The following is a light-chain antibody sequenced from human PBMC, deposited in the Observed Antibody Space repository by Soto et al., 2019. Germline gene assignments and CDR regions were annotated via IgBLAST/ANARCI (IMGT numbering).Light chain of an antibody. Sequence: MVLTQSSDNLRLWPGDRATRSRRASQSVSGKLAWYQQKPGQAPRLLIYDASTRATGIPARFSGSGSGTEFTLTICSLQSEDFAVYYCQQANNWPWTFGQGTKVDIK. CDR2: DAS. J-gene: IGKJ1*01. V-gene: IGKV3-15*01. CDR3: QQANNWPWT. CDR1: QSVSGK.